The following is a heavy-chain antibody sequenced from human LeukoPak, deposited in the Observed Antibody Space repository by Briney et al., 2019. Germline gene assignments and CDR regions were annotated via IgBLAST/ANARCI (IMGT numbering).Heavy chain of an antibody. CDR1: GDSVSSGSYF. CDR2: IYYSGST. D-gene: IGHD5-18*01. V-gene: IGHV4-61*01. Sequence: SETLSLTCTVSGDSVSSGSYFWSWIRQPPGKGLEWIGYIYYSGSTNYNPSLKSRVTISVDTSKNQFSLKLSSVTAADTAVYYCARRFDTAMAFFDYWGQGTLVTVSS. CDR3: ARRFDTAMAFFDY. J-gene: IGHJ4*02.